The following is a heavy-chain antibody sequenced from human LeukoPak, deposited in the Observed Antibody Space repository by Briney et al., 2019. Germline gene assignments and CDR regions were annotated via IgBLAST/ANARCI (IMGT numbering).Heavy chain of an antibody. Sequence: SETLSLTCTVSGGSISSSSYYWGWIRQPPGKGLEWIGSIYYSGSTYYNPSLKSRVTISVDTSKNQFSLKLSSMTAADTAVYYCARGVGDIVVVPAALNWFDPWGQGTLVTVSS. J-gene: IGHJ5*02. CDR3: ARGVGDIVVVPAALNWFDP. CDR1: GGSISSSSYY. CDR2: IYYSGST. V-gene: IGHV4-39*07. D-gene: IGHD2-2*01.